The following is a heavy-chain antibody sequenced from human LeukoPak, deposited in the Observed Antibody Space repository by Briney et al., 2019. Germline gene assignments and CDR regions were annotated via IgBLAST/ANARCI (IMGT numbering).Heavy chain of an antibody. CDR1: GFTFSDYY. V-gene: IGHV3-11*04. CDR2: ISNSGSTF. J-gene: IGHJ4*02. CDR3: ARDLNPRYCSRTSCYGNLDY. D-gene: IGHD2-2*01. Sequence: GGSLRLSCAASGFTFSDYYMSWIRQAPGKGLEWVSYISNSGSTFYYADSVKGRFTISRDNAKNSLYLQMNSLGAEDTAVYYCARDLNPRYCSRTSCYGNLDYWGQGTLVTVSS.